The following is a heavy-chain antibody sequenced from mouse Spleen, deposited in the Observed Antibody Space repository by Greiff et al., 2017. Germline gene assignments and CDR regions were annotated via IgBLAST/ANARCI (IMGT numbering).Heavy chain of an antibody. J-gene: IGHJ2*01. D-gene: IGHD1-1*01. CDR1: GYTFTSYW. CDR2: INPSNGGT. Sequence: VQLQQSGTELVKPGASVKLSCKASGYTFTSYWMHWVKQRPGQGLEWIGNINPSNGGTNYNEKFKSKATLTVDKSSSTAYMQLSSLTSEDSAVYYCARNYYGSSHYFDYWGQGTTLTVSS. CDR3: ARNYYGSSHYFDY. V-gene: IGHV1-53*01.